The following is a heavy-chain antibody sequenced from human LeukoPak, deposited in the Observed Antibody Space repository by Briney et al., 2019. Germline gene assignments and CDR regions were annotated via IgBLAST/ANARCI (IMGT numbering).Heavy chain of an antibody. Sequence: GESLQISCKGSGYRFTSYWISWVRQMPGKGLEWMGRIDPSDSYNNYSPSFQGHVTISADKSISTAYLQWSSLKASDTAMYYCARHPFLVVTAIRGRYYYGMDVWGQGTTVTVSS. CDR2: IDPSDSYN. J-gene: IGHJ6*02. CDR3: ARHPFLVVTAIRGRYYYGMDV. D-gene: IGHD2-21*02. CDR1: GYRFTSYW. V-gene: IGHV5-10-1*01.